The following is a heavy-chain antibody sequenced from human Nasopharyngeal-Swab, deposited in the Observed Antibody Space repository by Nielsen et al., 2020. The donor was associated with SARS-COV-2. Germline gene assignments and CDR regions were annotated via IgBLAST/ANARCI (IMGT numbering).Heavy chain of an antibody. V-gene: IGHV3-73*01. Sequence: VRQMLGKGLEWVGRIGDKAHNYATTYAASVKGRFTISRDDSKNTAFLQMDSLKTEDTALYYCTTDYYFDYWGQGTLVTVSS. CDR2: IGDKAHNYAT. CDR3: TTDYYFDY. J-gene: IGHJ4*02.